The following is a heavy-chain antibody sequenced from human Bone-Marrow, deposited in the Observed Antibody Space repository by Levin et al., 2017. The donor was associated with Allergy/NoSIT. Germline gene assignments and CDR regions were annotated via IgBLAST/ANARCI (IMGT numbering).Heavy chain of an antibody. J-gene: IGHJ4*02. Sequence: PGGSLRLSCTVSGDSISTYYWSWVRQPADKGLLWIGRIYSSGTTNYNPSLKSRVTMSVDTSKNQFSLKLSSVTAADTAVYYCARDHGYYDSSAYPRFDYWGQGRLVTVSS. V-gene: IGHV4-4*07. CDR2: IYSSGTT. D-gene: IGHD3-22*01. CDR1: GDSISTYY. CDR3: ARDHGYYDSSAYPRFDY.